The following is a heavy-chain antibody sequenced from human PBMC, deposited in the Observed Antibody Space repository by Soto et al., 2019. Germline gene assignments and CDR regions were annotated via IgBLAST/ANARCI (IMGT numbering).Heavy chain of an antibody. CDR2: IGASSGNT. V-gene: IGHV1-18*04. CDR1: GYTFTSYG. J-gene: IGHJ4*02. Sequence: QVQLVQSGAEVKKPGASLRVSCKASGYTFTSYGISWVRQAPGQGLEWMGWIGASSGNTNYAQNLQGRVTMTTDTSTSTAYMELWSLRSDDTAVYYCARHGSGENYFDYWGRGTLVTVSS. CDR3: ARHGSGENYFDY. D-gene: IGHD3-10*01.